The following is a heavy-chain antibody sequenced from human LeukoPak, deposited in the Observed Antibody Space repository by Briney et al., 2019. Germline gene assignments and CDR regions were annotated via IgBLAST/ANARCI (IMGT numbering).Heavy chain of an antibody. CDR2: IYYSGST. D-gene: IGHD2-2*03. J-gene: IGHJ5*02. CDR3: AREGGGYSRNNWFDP. V-gene: IGHV4-59*01. Sequence: TSETLSLTCTVSGGSISSYYWSWIRQPPGKGLEWIGYIYYSGSTNYNPSLKSRVIISVDTSKNQFSLKLSSVTAADTAVYYCAREGGGYSRNNWFDPWGQGTLVTVSS. CDR1: GGSISSYY.